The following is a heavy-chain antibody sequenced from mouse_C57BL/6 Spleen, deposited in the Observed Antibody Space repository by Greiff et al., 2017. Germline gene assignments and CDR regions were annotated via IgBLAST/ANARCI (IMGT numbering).Heavy chain of an antibody. Sequence: EVNVVESGGGLVKPGGSLKLSCAASGFTFSSYAMSWVRQTPEKRLEWVATISDGGSYTYYPDNVKGRFTIYRDNAKNNLYLQMSHLKSEDTAMYYCAREGGRGPFDYWGQGTTLTVSS. V-gene: IGHV5-4*01. CDR3: AREGGRGPFDY. CDR2: ISDGGSYT. D-gene: IGHD3-3*01. CDR1: GFTFSSYA. J-gene: IGHJ2*01.